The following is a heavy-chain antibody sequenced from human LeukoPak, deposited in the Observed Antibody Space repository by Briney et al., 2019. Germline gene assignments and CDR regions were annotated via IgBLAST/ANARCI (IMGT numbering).Heavy chain of an antibody. J-gene: IGHJ4*02. CDR3: AKAYKSSSWYYFDY. D-gene: IGHD6-13*01. Sequence: GGSLRLSCAPSGFTFDDYAMHCVRQAPGKGVECGSGISWNSGSIGYADSVKGRFTISRDNAKYSLYLQMNSLRAEDMALYYCAKAYKSSSWYYFDYWGQGTLVTVSS. V-gene: IGHV3-9*03. CDR1: GFTFDDYA. CDR2: ISWNSGSI.